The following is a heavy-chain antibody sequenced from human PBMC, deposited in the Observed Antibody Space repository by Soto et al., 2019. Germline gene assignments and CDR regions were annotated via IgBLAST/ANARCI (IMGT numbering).Heavy chain of an antibody. J-gene: IGHJ4*02. V-gene: IGHV3-30*18. CDR2: VSHDGRNT. D-gene: IGHD6-19*01. CDR1: GFTFSDYA. Sequence: VQLVESGGGVVQPGRSLRLSCAASGFTFSDYAMHWVRQAPGKGLEWVAVVSHDGRNTHYADSVKGRFTISRDSSKNTVALEMTSLGAGDTAVYSWAKGGRRWLVTSDFNYGGQGALVTVSS. CDR3: AKGGRRWLVTSDFNY.